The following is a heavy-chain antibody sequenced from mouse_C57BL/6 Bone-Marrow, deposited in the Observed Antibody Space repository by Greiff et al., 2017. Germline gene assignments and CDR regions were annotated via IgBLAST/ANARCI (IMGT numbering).Heavy chain of an antibody. Sequence: QVQLQQSGAELVKPGASVKISCKASGYAFSSYWMNWVKQRPGKGLEWIGQIYPGDGDTNYNGKFKGKGTLTADKSSSPPYMQLSSLTAEDSAFYFCSRRDYYGSSPFAYWGQGTLVTVSA. CDR3: SRRDYYGSSPFAY. CDR1: GYAFSSYW. J-gene: IGHJ3*01. CDR2: IYPGDGDT. V-gene: IGHV1-80*01. D-gene: IGHD1-1*01.